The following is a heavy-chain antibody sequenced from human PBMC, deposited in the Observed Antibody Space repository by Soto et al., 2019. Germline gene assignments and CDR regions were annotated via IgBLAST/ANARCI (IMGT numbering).Heavy chain of an antibody. CDR3: ARTSIVLVPAATPSNYGMDV. D-gene: IGHD2-2*01. J-gene: IGHJ6*02. Sequence: QVQLVESGGGVVQPGRSLRLSCAASGFTFSSYAMHWVRQAPGKGLEWVAVISYDGSNKYYADSVKGRFTISRDNSKNTLYLQMNSLRAEDTAVYYCARTSIVLVPAATPSNYGMDVWGQGTTVTVSS. CDR2: ISYDGSNK. CDR1: GFTFSSYA. V-gene: IGHV3-30-3*01.